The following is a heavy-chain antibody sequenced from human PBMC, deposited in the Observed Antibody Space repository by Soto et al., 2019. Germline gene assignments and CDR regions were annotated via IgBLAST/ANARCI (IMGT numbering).Heavy chain of an antibody. CDR1: GFTFDNYY. D-gene: IGHD1-7*01. V-gene: IGHV3-11*01. Sequence: QVQLVESGGGLVKPGGSLRLSCVASGFTFDNYYMSWIRQAPGKGLEWVSYISSNDGTTYYADSLKGRFTIPRDNAKNSLYLQLNSLRAEDTAVYYCAREINYSRYPRVIDYWGQGTLVTVSS. CDR3: AREINYSRYPRVIDY. CDR2: ISSNDGTT. J-gene: IGHJ4*02.